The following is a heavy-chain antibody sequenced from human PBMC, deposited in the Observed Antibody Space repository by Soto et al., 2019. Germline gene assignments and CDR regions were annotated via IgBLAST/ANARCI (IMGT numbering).Heavy chain of an antibody. CDR2: IAYDGENK. CDR1: GFSFNHYA. D-gene: IGHD2-2*01. CDR3: AKDTYSSSWYF. J-gene: IGHJ4*02. V-gene: IGHV3-30*04. Sequence: PGGSLRLSCAASGFSFNHYAMHWVRQPPGKGLGWVALIAYDGENKYFTDSVRGRFTISRDDSKNTLYLQMNGLRAEDTALYYCAKDTYSSSWYFWGQGTLVTVSS.